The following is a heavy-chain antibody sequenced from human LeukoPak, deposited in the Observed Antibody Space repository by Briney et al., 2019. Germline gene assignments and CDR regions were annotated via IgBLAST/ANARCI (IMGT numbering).Heavy chain of an antibody. CDR1: GGSVSSGSYY. V-gene: IGHV4-61*01. CDR2: IYYSGST. CDR3: ATGSTVTTSNWFDP. D-gene: IGHD4-17*01. Sequence: SETLSLTCTVSGGSVSSGSYYWSWIRQPPGKGLEWIGYIYYSGSTNYNPSLKSRVTISVDTSKNQFSLKLSSVTAADTAVYYCATGSTVTTSNWFDPWGQGTLVTVSS. J-gene: IGHJ5*02.